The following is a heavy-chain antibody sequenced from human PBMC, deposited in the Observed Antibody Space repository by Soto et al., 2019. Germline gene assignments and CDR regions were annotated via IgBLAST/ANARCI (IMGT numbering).Heavy chain of an antibody. CDR3: ARVRCSGGSCYSVLDP. CDR1: GYTFTGYY. CDR2: INPNSGGT. J-gene: IGHJ5*02. Sequence: ASVKVSCKASGYTFTGYYMHWVRQAPGQGLEWVGWINPNSGGTNYAQKFQGWVTMTRDTSISTAYMELSRLRSDDTAVYYCARVRCSGGSCYSVLDPWGQGTLVTVSS. D-gene: IGHD2-15*01. V-gene: IGHV1-2*04.